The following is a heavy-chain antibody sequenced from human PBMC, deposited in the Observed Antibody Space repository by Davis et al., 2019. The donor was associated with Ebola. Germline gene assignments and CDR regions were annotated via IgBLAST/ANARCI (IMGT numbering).Heavy chain of an antibody. V-gene: IGHV3-30*02. J-gene: IGHJ6*02. D-gene: IGHD3-16*01. CDR1: GFTFSSYG. CDR2: IRYDGDDK. Sequence: GESLKISCAASGFTFSSYGMHWVRQAPGKGLEWVTFIRYDGDDKNYVDSVKGRFSISRDNSKDTLYLQMNSLRPEDTAVYYCAKDGNWVWDGPKYYYYGMDVWGQGTTVTVSS. CDR3: AKDGNWVWDGPKYYYYGMDV.